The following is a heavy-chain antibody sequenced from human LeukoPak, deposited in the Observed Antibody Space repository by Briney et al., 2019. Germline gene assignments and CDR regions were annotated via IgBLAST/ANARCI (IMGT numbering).Heavy chain of an antibody. J-gene: IGHJ4*02. D-gene: IGHD6-13*01. V-gene: IGHV5-51*01. Sequence: GESLKISCKGSGYTFTNYWIGWVRQMPGKGLEWVALMYPGDSETRYSPSFQGQVTISADKSISTAYLQWSSLKASDTAIYYCARHRGRQQLEPFDYWGQGTLVTVSS. CDR3: ARHRGRQQLEPFDY. CDR1: GYTFTNYW. CDR2: MYPGDSET.